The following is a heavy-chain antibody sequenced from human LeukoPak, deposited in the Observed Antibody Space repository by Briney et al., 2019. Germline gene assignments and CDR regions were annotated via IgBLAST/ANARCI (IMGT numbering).Heavy chain of an antibody. D-gene: IGHD3-3*01. CDR1: GFTVSSSY. CDR2: IYAGGTT. V-gene: IGHV3-66*02. J-gene: IGHJ4*02. CDR3: ARGKYDFWSGYYLDY. Sequence: GGSLRLSCAASGFTVSSSYMSWVRQAPGKGLEWVSVIYAGGTTHYADSVKGRFTISRDNSKNTLYLQMNSLRAEDTAVYYCARGKYDFWSGYYLDYWGQGTLVTVSS.